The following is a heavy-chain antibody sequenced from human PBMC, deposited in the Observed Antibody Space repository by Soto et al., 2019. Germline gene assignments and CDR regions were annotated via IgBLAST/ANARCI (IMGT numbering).Heavy chain of an antibody. J-gene: IGHJ6*02. CDR2: TYYRSKWYN. V-gene: IGHV6-1*01. CDR1: GDSVSSNSAA. Sequence: PSQTLSLTCAISGDSVSSNSAAWNWIRQSPSRGLEWLGRTYYRSKWYNDYAVSVKSRITINPDTSKNQFSLQLNSVTPEDTAVYYCARFFSQDSSGWPGYYYYGMDVWGQGTTVTVSS. D-gene: IGHD6-19*01. CDR3: ARFFSQDSSGWPGYYYYGMDV.